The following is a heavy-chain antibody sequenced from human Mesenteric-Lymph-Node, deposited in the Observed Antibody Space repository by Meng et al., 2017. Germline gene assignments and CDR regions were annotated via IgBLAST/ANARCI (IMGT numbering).Heavy chain of an antibody. D-gene: IGHD1-1*01. Sequence: SQTLSLTCAVSGYSISSGYYWGWIRQPPGKGLEWIGSIYHSGSTYYNPSLKSRVTISVDTSKNQFSLKLSAVTAADTAVYYCARDPATGALYYYYGMDVWGQGTTVTVSS. CDR2: IYHSGST. J-gene: IGHJ6*02. CDR1: GYSISSGYY. CDR3: ARDPATGALYYYYGMDV. V-gene: IGHV4-38-2*02.